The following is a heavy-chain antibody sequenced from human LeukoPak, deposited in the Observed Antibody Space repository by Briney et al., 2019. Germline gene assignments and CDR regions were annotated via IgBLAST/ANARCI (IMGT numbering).Heavy chain of an antibody. CDR1: GYXFSSYW. V-gene: IGHV5-51*01. Sequence: GESLKISCNGSGYXFSSYWIGWVRQMPGKGLEWMGVIYPGDSDTRYSPSFQGQVTISADKSISTAYLQWSSLKASDTAIFYCARALVGATTLDIWGQGTMVTVSS. D-gene: IGHD1-26*01. CDR2: IYPGDSDT. J-gene: IGHJ3*02. CDR3: ARALVGATTLDI.